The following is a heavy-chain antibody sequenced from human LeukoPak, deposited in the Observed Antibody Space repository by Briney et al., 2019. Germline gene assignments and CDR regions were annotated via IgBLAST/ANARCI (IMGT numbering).Heavy chain of an antibody. J-gene: IGHJ4*02. CDR3: ARVAGGYVAAFDY. Sequence: ASVKVSCKASGYTFTGYYMHWVRQAPGQGLEWMGWINPNSGGTNYAQKFQGRVTMTRDTSISTAYMELSRLRSDDTAVYYCARVAGGYVAAFDYWGQGTLVTVSS. V-gene: IGHV1-2*02. CDR1: GYTFTGYY. D-gene: IGHD5-12*01. CDR2: INPNSGGT.